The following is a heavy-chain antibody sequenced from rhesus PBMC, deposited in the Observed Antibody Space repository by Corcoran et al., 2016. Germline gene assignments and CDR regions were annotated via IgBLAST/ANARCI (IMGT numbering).Heavy chain of an antibody. D-gene: IGHD6-25*01. J-gene: IGHJ4*01. V-gene: IGHV4-99*01. CDR3: ASPFTAAGGY. CDR2: ISGSSGST. Sequence: QVQLQESGPGLVKPSETLSLTCAVSGYSISSGYYWGWIRQPPGKGLVYIGYISGSSGSTYYNPSLKSRVTISKDTSKNQFSLKLSSVTAADTAVYYCASPFTAAGGYWGQGVLVTVSS. CDR1: GYSISSGYY.